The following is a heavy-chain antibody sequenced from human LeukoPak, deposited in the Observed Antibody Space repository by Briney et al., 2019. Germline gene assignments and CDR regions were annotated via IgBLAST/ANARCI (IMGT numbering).Heavy chain of an antibody. CDR3: ARDGLVKWYYFDY. J-gene: IGHJ4*02. CDR2: IYTSGST. V-gene: IGHV4-4*07. D-gene: IGHD2-15*01. Sequence: SETLSLTCTVSGGSISSYYWSWLRQPAGKGLEWIGRIYTSGSTNYNPSLKSRVTMSVDTSKNQFSLKLSSVTAADTAVYYCARDGLVKWYYFDYWGQGTLVTVSS. CDR1: GGSISSYY.